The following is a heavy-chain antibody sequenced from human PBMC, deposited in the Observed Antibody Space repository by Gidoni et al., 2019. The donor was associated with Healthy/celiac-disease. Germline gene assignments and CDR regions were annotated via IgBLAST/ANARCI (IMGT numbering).Heavy chain of an antibody. CDR1: GFTFRSYS. CDR2: ISSSSSTI. D-gene: IGHD3-10*01. CDR3: ARADGSGSYYIDAFDI. Sequence: EVQLVESGGGLVQPGGSRRLSCAASGFTFRSYSLNWVRPAPGKGLAWVSYISSSSSTIYYADSVKCRFTISRDNAKNSLYLQMNSLRDEDTAVYYCARADGSGSYYIDAFDIWGQGTMVTVSS. J-gene: IGHJ3*02. V-gene: IGHV3-48*02.